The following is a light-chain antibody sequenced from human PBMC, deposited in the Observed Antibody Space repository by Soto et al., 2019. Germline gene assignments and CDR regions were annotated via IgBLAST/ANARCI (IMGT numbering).Light chain of an antibody. CDR1: QGISSY. Sequence: DIQLTQSPSFLSASVGDRVTVTCRASQGISSYLAWYQQKPGKAPKLLIYAASTLQSGVPSRFSGSGSGTEFPLAISSLQPEDFATYYCQQLNSYPFTFGGGTTVEIK. J-gene: IGKJ4*01. V-gene: IGKV1-9*01. CDR3: QQLNSYPFT. CDR2: AAS.